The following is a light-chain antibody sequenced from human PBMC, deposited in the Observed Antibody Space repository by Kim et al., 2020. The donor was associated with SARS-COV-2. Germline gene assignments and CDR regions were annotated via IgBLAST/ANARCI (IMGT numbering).Light chain of an antibody. CDR3: QAWDSSTGVV. CDR2: QNT. V-gene: IGLV3-1*01. CDR1: KLGDKY. Sequence: SYELTQPPSVPVSPGQTASITCSGDKLGDKYACWYQQKPGQSPVLVIYQNTKRPSGIPERFSGSNSGNTATLTISGTQAMDEADDYCQAWDSSTGVVFGGGTQLTVL. J-gene: IGLJ2*01.